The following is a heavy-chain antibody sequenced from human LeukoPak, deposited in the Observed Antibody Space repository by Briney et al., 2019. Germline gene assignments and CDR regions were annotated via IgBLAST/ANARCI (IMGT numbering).Heavy chain of an antibody. V-gene: IGHV3-30-3*01. CDR1: GFTFSSYA. CDR2: ISYDGSNK. D-gene: IGHD6-13*01. J-gene: IGHJ6*02. CDR3: ARVEQLVTPFYYYGTDV. Sequence: GGSLRLSCAASGFTFSSYAMHWVRQAPGKGLEWVAVISYDGSNKYYADSVKGRFTISRDNSKNTLYLQMNSLRAEDTAVYYCARVEQLVTPFYYYGTDVWGQGTTVTVSS.